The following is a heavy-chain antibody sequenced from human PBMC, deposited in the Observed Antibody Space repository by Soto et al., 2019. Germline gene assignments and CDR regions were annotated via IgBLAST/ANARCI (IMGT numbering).Heavy chain of an antibody. Sequence: EVQLLESGGGLVQPGGSLRLSCAASGFTFSSYAMSWVRQAPGKGLEWVSAISGSGGSTYYADSVKGRFTISRDNSKNTLYLQSNSLRAEDTAVYYCAANRGYNYDYGMDVWGQGTTVNVSS. V-gene: IGHV3-23*01. J-gene: IGHJ6*02. CDR1: GFTFSSYA. CDR2: ISGSGGST. CDR3: AANRGYNYDYGMDV. D-gene: IGHD3-22*01.